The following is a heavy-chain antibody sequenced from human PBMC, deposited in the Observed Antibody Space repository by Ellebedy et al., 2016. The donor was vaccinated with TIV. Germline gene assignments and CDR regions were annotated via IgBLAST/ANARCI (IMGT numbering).Heavy chain of an antibody. CDR1: GYTLTELS. CDR2: VNPNNGNT. CDR3: ARGSYYMDV. J-gene: IGHJ6*03. D-gene: IGHD2-15*01. Sequence: ASVKVSCKVSGYTLTELSMHWVRQAPGKGLEWMGWVNPNNGNTNYGQKLQGRVTMATDTSTSTAYMELRSLRSDDTAVYYCARGSYYMDVWGKGTTVTVSS. V-gene: IGHV1-18*01.